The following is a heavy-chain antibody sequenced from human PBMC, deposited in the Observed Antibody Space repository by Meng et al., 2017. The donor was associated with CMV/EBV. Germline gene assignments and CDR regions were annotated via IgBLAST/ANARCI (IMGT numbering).Heavy chain of an antibody. Sequence: SQTLSLTCAISGDSVSSNSAAWNWIRQSPSRGLEWLGRTYYRSKWYNDYAVSVKSRITINPDTSKNQFSLQLNSVTPEDTAVYYCARDRYCSSTSCDWVGMDVWGQGTTVTVSS. CDR1: GDSVSSNSAA. J-gene: IGHJ6*02. V-gene: IGHV6-1*01. D-gene: IGHD2-2*01. CDR2: TYYRSKWYN. CDR3: ARDRYCSSTSCDWVGMDV.